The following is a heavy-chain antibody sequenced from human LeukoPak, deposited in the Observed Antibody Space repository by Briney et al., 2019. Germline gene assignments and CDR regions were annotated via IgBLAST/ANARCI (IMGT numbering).Heavy chain of an antibody. CDR3: AEDGRLLGSSTSCFDV. J-gene: IGHJ4*02. Sequence: GGSLRLSCAVSGFTFSSYAMSWVRQAPGKGLEWVSAISGSGGSTYYADSVKGRFTISRDNSKNTLYLQMNSLRAEDTAAYYCAEDGRLLGSSTSCFDVWGQGTLVTVSS. V-gene: IGHV3-23*01. CDR2: ISGSGGST. D-gene: IGHD2-2*01. CDR1: GFTFSSYA.